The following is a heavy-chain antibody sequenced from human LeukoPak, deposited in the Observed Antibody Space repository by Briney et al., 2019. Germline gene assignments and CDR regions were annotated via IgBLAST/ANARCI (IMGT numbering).Heavy chain of an antibody. CDR1: GFTFSSYG. CDR3: AKDGRAAAGTFDY. CDR2: IRYDGSNK. D-gene: IGHD6-13*01. V-gene: IGHV3-30*02. Sequence: GGSLRLSCAASGFTFSSYGMHWVRQAPGKGLEWVAFIRYDGSNKYYADSVKGRFTISRDNSKNTLYLQMNSLRPEDTAVYYCAKDGRAAAGTFDYWGQGTLVTVSS. J-gene: IGHJ4*02.